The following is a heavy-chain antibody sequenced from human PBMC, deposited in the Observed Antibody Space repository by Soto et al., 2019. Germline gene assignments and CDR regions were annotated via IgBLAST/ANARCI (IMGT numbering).Heavy chain of an antibody. V-gene: IGHV3-21*01. J-gene: IGHJ6*02. CDR2: ISSSSSYI. Sequence: GGSLRLSCAASGFTFSSYSMNWVRQAPGKGLEWVSSISSSSSYIYYADSVKGRFTISRDNAKNSLYLQMNSLRAEDTAVYYCARGSSVAGPDYYYYGMDVWGQGTTVTVSS. CDR3: ARGSSVAGPDYYYYGMDV. CDR1: GFTFSSYS. D-gene: IGHD6-19*01.